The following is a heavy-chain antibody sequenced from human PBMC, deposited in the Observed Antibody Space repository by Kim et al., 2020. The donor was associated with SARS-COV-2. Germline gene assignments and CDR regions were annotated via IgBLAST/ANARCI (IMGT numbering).Heavy chain of an antibody. J-gene: IGHJ3*02. CDR3: AKAFQGPGAPRGAFDI. V-gene: IGHV3-23*01. D-gene: IGHD7-27*01. Sequence: SMKSRFTISRGNAKNTLYQQMNSLRAEDTAVYYCAKAFQGPGAPRGAFDIWGQGTMVTVSS.